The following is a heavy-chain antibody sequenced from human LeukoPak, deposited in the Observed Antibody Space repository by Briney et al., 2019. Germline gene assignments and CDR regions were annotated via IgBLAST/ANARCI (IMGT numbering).Heavy chain of an antibody. CDR1: GFTFSSCG. J-gene: IGHJ4*02. CDR3: ARDLAYYYDSSYD. D-gene: IGHD3-22*01. CDR2: ISYDGSNK. Sequence: GGSLRLSCAASGFTFSSCGMHWVRQAPGKGLEWVAIISYDGSNKYYADSVKGRFTISRDNAKNSLYLQMNSLRAEDTAVYYCARDLAYYYDSSYDWGQGTLVTVSS. V-gene: IGHV3-30*03.